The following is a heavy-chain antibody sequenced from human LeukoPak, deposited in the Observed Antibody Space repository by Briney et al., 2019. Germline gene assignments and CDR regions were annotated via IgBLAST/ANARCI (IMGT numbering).Heavy chain of an antibody. D-gene: IGHD1-1*01. CDR3: VRDLMGSGSTTAYLHH. CDR2: ISRRSRHV. Sequence: GGSLRLSCTASRFTFSDYSMNWVRQAPGTGLEWVSSISRRSRHVYYPAPVKGRFTISRDNAKNSLYLQMNSLRAEDMAVYFCVRDLMGSGSTTAYLHHWGQGTLVTVSS. J-gene: IGHJ1*01. V-gene: IGHV3-21*01. CDR1: RFTFSDYS.